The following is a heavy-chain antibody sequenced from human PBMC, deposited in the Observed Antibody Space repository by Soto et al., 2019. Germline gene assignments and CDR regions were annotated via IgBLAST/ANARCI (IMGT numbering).Heavy chain of an antibody. CDR2: IYHSGST. CDR1: GGSFSGYY. D-gene: IGHD6-13*01. CDR3: AREVKQQLVRFDY. J-gene: IGHJ4*02. V-gene: IGHV4-34*01. Sequence: PSETLSLTCAVYGGSFSGYYWSWIRQPPGKGLEWIGEIYHSGSTNYNPSLKSRVTISVDKSKNQFSLKLSSVTAADTAVYYCAREVKQQLVRFDYWGQGTQVTVSS.